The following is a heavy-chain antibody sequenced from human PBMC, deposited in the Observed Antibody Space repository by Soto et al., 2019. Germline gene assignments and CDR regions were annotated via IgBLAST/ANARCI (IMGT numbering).Heavy chain of an antibody. CDR3: AREPATAKPEGVDF. CDR1: GYTFSDYY. V-gene: IGHV1-2*02. Sequence: ASVKVSCKASGYTFSDYYIHWVRQAPGQGLEWMGWINPNSGGTEYAPKFQGGVTMTRDTSITTAYMELSRLRSGDTAVYYCAREPATAKPEGVDFWGQGTLVTV. D-gene: IGHD1-1*01. CDR2: INPNSGGT. J-gene: IGHJ4*02.